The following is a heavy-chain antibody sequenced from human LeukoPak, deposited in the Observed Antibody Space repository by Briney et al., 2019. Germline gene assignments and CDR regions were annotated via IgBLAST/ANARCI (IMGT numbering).Heavy chain of an antibody. CDR1: GFTVSSNY. CDR3: ARAWDGGSYGRGAFDY. D-gene: IGHD1-26*01. CDR2: ISSSSSTI. V-gene: IGHV3-48*04. J-gene: IGHJ4*02. Sequence: PGGSLRLSCAASGFTVSSNYMNWVRQAPGKGLEWVSYISSSSSTIYYADSVKGRFTISRDNAKNSLYLQMNSLRAEDTAVYYCARAWDGGSYGRGAFDYWGQGTLVTVSS.